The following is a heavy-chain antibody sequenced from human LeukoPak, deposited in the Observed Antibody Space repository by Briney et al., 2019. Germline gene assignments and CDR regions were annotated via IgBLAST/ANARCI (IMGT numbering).Heavy chain of an antibody. J-gene: IGHJ4*02. CDR2: IRSKAYGGTT. D-gene: IGHD3-22*01. CDR1: GFTFGDYA. CDR3: TSLRSSITMIKY. V-gene: IGHV3-49*03. Sequence: GGSLRLSCTASGFTFGDYAMSWFRQAPGKGLEWVGFIRSKAYGGTTEYAASVKGRFTISRDDSKSIAYLQMNSLKTEDTAVYYCTSLRSSITMIKYWGQGTLVTVSS.